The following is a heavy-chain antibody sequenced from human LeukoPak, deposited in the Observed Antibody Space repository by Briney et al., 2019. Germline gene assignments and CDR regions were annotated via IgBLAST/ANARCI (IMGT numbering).Heavy chain of an antibody. CDR3: AKAINDYSNYEVLTDNWFDP. D-gene: IGHD4-11*01. Sequence: SETLSLTCTVSGGSISNYYWSWIRQPPGKGLEWIGYIYYSGSTNYNPSLKSRVTISVDTSKNHFSLKLSSVTAADTAVYYCAKAINDYSNYEVLTDNWFDPWGQGTLVTVSS. J-gene: IGHJ5*02. CDR1: GGSISNYY. CDR2: IYYSGST. V-gene: IGHV4-59*01.